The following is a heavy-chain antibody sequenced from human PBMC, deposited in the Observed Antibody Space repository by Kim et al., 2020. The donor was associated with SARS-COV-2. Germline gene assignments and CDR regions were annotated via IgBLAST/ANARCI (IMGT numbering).Heavy chain of an antibody. CDR3: ANPRQPDY. Sequence: GATTTYADYGKGRFTVSRANSKNTLSLQMSSLRAEVTAIYYCANPRQPDYWGQGTLVTVSS. D-gene: IGHD6-13*01. V-gene: IGHV3-23*01. J-gene: IGHJ4*02. CDR2: GATT.